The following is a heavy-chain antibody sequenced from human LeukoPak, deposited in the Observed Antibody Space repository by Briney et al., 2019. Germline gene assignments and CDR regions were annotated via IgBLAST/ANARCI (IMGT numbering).Heavy chain of an antibody. CDR1: GGSINIYY. V-gene: IGHV4-59*01. CDR2: IYYSGSA. D-gene: IGHD3-10*01. CDR3: ARAGPYGSGSYYDY. Sequence: SETLSLTCIVSGGSINIYYWSWIRQPPGEGLEWIGYIYYSGSANYNPSLESRVAISVDTSKNQFSLKLSSVTAADTAVYYCARAGPYGSGSYYDYWGQGTLVTVSS. J-gene: IGHJ4*02.